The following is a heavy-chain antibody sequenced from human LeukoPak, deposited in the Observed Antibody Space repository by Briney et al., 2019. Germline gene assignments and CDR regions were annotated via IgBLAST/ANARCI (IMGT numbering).Heavy chain of an antibody. D-gene: IGHD1-1*01. CDR1: GFTFSDYY. J-gene: IGHJ4*02. V-gene: IGHV3-11*01. CDR3: ATPAPYNCNDQFPSDY. Sequence: GGSLRLSCAASGFTFSDYYMSWIRQAPGKGLECVSYISSSGSTIYYADSVKGRFTISRDNAKNSLYLQMNSLRAEDTAVYYCATPAPYNCNDQFPSDYWGQGTLVTVSS. CDR2: ISSSGSTI.